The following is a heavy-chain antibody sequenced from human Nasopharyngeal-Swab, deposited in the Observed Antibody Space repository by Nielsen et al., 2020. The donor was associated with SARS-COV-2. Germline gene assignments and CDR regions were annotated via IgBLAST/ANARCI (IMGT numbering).Heavy chain of an antibody. J-gene: IGHJ4*02. D-gene: IGHD3-10*01. V-gene: IGHV4-59*13. CDR2: HYYSGIT. Sequence: PGKGLEWIGYHYYSGITNYNPSLMSRVTISIDKSKNQFSLNLSSVNAADTAVYFCAREAYYYGSGTYDFWGQGTLVTVSS. CDR3: AREAYYYGSGTYDF.